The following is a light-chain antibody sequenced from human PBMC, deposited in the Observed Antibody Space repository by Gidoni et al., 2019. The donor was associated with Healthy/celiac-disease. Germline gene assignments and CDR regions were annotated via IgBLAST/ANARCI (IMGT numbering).Light chain of an antibody. CDR1: SSDVGGYNY. J-gene: IGLJ1*01. CDR3: SSYTSSSTQV. CDR2: EVS. V-gene: IGLV2-14*01. Sequence: QSALTQPASVSGSPGQSITISCTGTSSDVGGYNYVSWYQQHPGKAPKLMIYEVSNRPSGVSNRFSGSKSGNTASDHLWAPAEDEAGYYCSSYTSSSTQVFGTGTKVTVL.